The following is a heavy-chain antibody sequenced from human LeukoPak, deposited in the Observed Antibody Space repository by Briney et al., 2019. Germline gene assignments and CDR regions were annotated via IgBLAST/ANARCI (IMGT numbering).Heavy chain of an antibody. V-gene: IGHV3-53*01. J-gene: IGHJ3*01. CDR3: ARDQGDNSYGYYAIWYAFDV. Sequence: GGSLRLSCAASGFTVSDNYMSWVRQAPGKGLEWVSVIYRGGSTEYADSVKGRFTISRDTYKNTVYLEMNSLRVEDTAVYYCARDQGDNSYGYYAIWYAFDVWGQGTMVTGSS. CDR1: GFTVSDNY. CDR2: IYRGGST. D-gene: IGHD5-18*01.